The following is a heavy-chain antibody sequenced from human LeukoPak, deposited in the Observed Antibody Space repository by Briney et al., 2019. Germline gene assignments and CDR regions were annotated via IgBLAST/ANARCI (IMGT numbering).Heavy chain of an antibody. D-gene: IGHD1-26*01. V-gene: IGHV6-1*01. Sequence: SQTLSLTCAISGDSVSSNSAAWNWIRQSPSRGLEWLGRTYYRSKWYNDYAVSVKGRIIINPDTSKNQFSLQLNSLTPEDTAVYYCARVVGGRGYFDSWGQGTLVTVSS. CDR3: ARVVGGRGYFDS. CDR2: TYYRSKWYN. J-gene: IGHJ4*02. CDR1: GDSVSSNSAA.